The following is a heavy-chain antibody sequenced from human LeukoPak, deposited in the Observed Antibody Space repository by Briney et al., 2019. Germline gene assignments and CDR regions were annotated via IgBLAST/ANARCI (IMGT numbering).Heavy chain of an antibody. J-gene: IGHJ4*02. CDR2: IYSGGST. V-gene: IGHV3-53*01. CDR3: ARVRSSWTKIDY. D-gene: IGHD6-13*01. Sequence: QSGGSLRLSCAASGFTVSSNYMSWVRQAPGKGLEWVSVIYSGGSTYYADSVKGRFTISRDNAKNSLFLQMNSLRAEDTAVYYCARVRSSWTKIDYWGQGTLVTVSS. CDR1: GFTVSSNY.